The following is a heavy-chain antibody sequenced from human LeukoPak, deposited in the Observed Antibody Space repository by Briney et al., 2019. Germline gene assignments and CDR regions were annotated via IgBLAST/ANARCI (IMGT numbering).Heavy chain of an antibody. CDR1: GGSISSYY. D-gene: IGHD3-22*01. CDR3: ARDHSQPYYYDLFFFDP. CDR2: IYTSGST. V-gene: IGHV4-4*07. J-gene: IGHJ5*02. Sequence: SETPSLTCTVSGGSISSYYWSWIRQPAGKGLEWIGRIYTSGSTNCNPSLKSRVTMSVDTSKNQFSLKLSSVTAADTAVYYCARDHSQPYYYDLFFFDPWGQGTLVTVSS.